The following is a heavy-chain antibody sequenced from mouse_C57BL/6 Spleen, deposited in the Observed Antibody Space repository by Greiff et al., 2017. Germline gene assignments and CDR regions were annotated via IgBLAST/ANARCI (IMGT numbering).Heavy chain of an antibody. CDR1: GYTFTSYW. D-gene: IGHD1-1*01. Sequence: QVQLQQPGAELVKPGASVKLSCKASGYTFTSYWMHWVKQRPGQGLEWIGMIHPNSGSTNYNEKFKSKATLTVDKSSSTAYMQLSSLTSEDSAVYYCARNRYGSSKGYFDYWGQGTTLTVAS. CDR2: IHPNSGST. CDR3: ARNRYGSSKGYFDY. V-gene: IGHV1-64*01. J-gene: IGHJ2*01.